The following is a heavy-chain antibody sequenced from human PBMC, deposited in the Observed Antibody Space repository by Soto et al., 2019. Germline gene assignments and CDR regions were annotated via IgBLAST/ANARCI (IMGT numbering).Heavy chain of an antibody. D-gene: IGHD3-3*01. J-gene: IGHJ6*02. CDR2: ISYDGSNK. CDR3: AKQHRITIFGVVIHGLYYGVDV. Sequence: GGSLRLSCAASGFTFSSYGMHWVRRAPGKGLEWVAVISYDGSNKYYADSVKGRFTISRDNSKNTLYLQMNSLRAEDTAVYYCAKQHRITIFGVVIHGLYYGVDVWGQGTTVTVSS. V-gene: IGHV3-30*18. CDR1: GFTFSSYG.